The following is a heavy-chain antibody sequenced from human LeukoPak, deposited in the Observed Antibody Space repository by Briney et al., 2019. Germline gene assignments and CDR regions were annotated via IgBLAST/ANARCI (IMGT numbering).Heavy chain of an antibody. D-gene: IGHD2-2*02. J-gene: IGHJ5*02. CDR3: ARDYGSTSYNTAWNWFDP. CDR1: GYTFTGYY. CDR2: INPNSGGT. V-gene: IGHV1-2*02. Sequence: ASVKVSCKASGYTFTGYYMHWVRQAPGQVLEWMGWINPNSGGTNYAQKFQGRVTMTRDTSISTAYMELSRLRSDDTAVYYCARDYGSTSYNTAWNWFDPWGQGTLVTVSS.